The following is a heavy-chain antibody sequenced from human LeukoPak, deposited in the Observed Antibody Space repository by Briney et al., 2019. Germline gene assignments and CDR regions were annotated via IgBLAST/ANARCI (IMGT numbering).Heavy chain of an antibody. CDR2: IYYSGST. CDR1: GASIGDYY. CDR3: ARHESFRGYFDY. J-gene: IGHJ4*02. Sequence: PSETLSLTCTVSGASIGDYYWSWIRRPPGKGLEWIGYIYYSGSTNYNPSLKSRVTISVDTSTNQYSLKLSSVTAADTAVYYCARHESFRGYFDYWGQGTLVTVSS. V-gene: IGHV4-59*08. D-gene: IGHD3-10*01.